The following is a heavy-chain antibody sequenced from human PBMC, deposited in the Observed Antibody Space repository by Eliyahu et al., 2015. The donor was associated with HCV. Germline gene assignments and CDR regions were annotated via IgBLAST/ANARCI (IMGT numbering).Heavy chain of an antibody. CDR3: ARHGEGSPSDY. J-gene: IGHJ4*02. V-gene: IGHV5-51*01. CDR2: IYPGDSDA. Sequence: EVQLVQSGAQVKKPGESLKISCEASGYSFTSYWIGWVRQMPGRGLEWMGIIYPGDSDAKYSPSFQGQVTISADKSINTAYLQWSSLMASDTAMYYCARHGEGSPSDYWGQGTLVTVSS. CDR1: GYSFTSYW. D-gene: IGHD3-10*01.